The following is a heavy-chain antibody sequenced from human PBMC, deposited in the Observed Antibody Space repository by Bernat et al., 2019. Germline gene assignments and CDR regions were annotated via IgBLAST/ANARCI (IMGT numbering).Heavy chain of an antibody. CDR3: VAAPTSSNCRTNSCPRGQYYYGVDV. D-gene: IGHD2-2*01. CDR2: ISGYNGNT. J-gene: IGHJ6*02. V-gene: IGHV1-18*01. CDR1: GYTFSTYA. Sequence: QVQLVQSGAEVKKPGASVKVSCKASGYTFSTYAITWVRQAPGQGLEWMGWISGYNGNTRYEEKLQGRVTMTTDTSTNTAYMELRSLTSDDTAVYYCVAAPTSSNCRTNSCPRGQYYYGVDVWGQGTTVTVSS.